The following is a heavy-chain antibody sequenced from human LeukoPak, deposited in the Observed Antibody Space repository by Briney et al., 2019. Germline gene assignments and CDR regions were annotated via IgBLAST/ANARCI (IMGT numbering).Heavy chain of an antibody. J-gene: IGHJ4*02. Sequence: ASVKVSCKASGGTFSRYAISWVRQAPGQGLEWMGGIIPIFGTANYAQKFQGRVTITADESTSTAYMELSSLRSEDTAVYYCASSDYGDLYYFDYWGQGTLVTVSS. V-gene: IGHV1-69*13. CDR1: GGTFSRYA. CDR2: IIPIFGTA. D-gene: IGHD4-17*01. CDR3: ASSDYGDLYYFDY.